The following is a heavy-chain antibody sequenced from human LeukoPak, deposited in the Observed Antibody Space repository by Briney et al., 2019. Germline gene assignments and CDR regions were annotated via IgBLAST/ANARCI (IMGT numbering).Heavy chain of an antibody. J-gene: IGHJ4*02. D-gene: IGHD2-2*01. CDR2: ISYGGSNK. CDR3: AKTPGAINYYFDY. CDR1: GFTFSSYG. Sequence: GRSLRLSCAASGFTFSSYGMHWVRQAPGKGLEWVAVISYGGSNKYYADSVKGRFTISRDNSKNTLYLQMNSLRGEDTAVYYCAKTPGAINYYFDYWGQGTLVTVSS. V-gene: IGHV3-30*18.